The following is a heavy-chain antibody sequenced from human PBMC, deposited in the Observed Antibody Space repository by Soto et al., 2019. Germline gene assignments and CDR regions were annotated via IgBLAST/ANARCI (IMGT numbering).Heavy chain of an antibody. Sequence: SETLSLTCTVSGGSIISSSYYWGWIRQPPGKGLEWIGSIYYSGSTYYNPSLKSRVTISVDTSKNQFSLKLSSVTAADTAVYYCARQGSGWYWDDAFDIWGQGTMVTVSS. J-gene: IGHJ3*02. CDR2: IYYSGST. CDR3: ARQGSGWYWDDAFDI. CDR1: GGSIISSSYY. V-gene: IGHV4-39*01. D-gene: IGHD6-19*01.